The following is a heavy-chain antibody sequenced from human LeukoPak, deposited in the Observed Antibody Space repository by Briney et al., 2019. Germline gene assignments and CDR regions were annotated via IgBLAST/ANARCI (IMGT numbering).Heavy chain of an antibody. CDR3: ARDGKAANFDY. Sequence: PGGFLRLSCAASGFTFSSYWMHWVRQAPGKGLVWVSRINSDGSTTNYADSVKGRFTISRDNAKNTLYLQMNSLRAEDTAVYYCARDGKAANFDYWGQGTLVTVSS. V-gene: IGHV3-74*01. D-gene: IGHD6-13*01. CDR1: GFTFSSYW. J-gene: IGHJ4*02. CDR2: INSDGSTT.